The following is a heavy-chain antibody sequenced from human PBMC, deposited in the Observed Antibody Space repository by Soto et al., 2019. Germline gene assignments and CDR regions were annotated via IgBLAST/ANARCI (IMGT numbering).Heavy chain of an antibody. V-gene: IGHV3-23*01. CDR3: ANCPRYGPYYYYYMDV. Sequence: GGSLRLSCAASGFTFSSYAMSWVRQAPGKGLEWVSAISGSGGSTYYADSVKGRFTISRDNSKNTLYLQMNSLRAEDTAVYYCANCPRYGPYYYYYMDVWGKGTTVTVSS. J-gene: IGHJ6*03. D-gene: IGHD3-9*01. CDR2: ISGSGGST. CDR1: GFTFSSYA.